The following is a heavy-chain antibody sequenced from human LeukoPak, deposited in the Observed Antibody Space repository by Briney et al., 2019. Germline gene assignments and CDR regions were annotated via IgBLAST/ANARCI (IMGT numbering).Heavy chain of an antibody. Sequence: SETLSLTCTVSGGSISSGDYYWSWIRQPPGKGLEWIGYIYYSGSTYYNPSLMSRVTISVDTSKNQFSLKLSSVTAADTAVYYCTRDWLARPDYWGQGTLVTVSS. J-gene: IGHJ4*02. V-gene: IGHV4-30-4*08. CDR2: IYYSGST. D-gene: IGHD5-12*01. CDR3: TRDWLARPDY. CDR1: GGSISSGDYY.